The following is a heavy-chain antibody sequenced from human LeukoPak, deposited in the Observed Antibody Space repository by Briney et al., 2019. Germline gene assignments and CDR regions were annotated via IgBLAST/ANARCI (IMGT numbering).Heavy chain of an antibody. CDR1: GYSFTTYW. V-gene: IGHV5-51*01. J-gene: IGHJ4*02. CDR2: IYPGDSDT. CDR3: ARARYCSGSSCYAEY. D-gene: IGHD2-15*01. Sequence: GESLKISCKGSGYSFTTYWIGWVRQMPGKGPEWMGIIYPGDSDTRYSPSFQGQVTISADKSISTAYLQWSSLKASDTAMYYCARARYCSGSSCYAEYWGQGTLVTVSS.